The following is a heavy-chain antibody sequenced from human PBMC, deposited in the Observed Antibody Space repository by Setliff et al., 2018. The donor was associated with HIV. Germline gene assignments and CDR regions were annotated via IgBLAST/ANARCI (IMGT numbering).Heavy chain of an antibody. Sequence: PGGSLRLSCTASGLTFTNALMSWVRQAPGKGLEWVGRIKNKIDGGTTDYAAPVKGRFTISRDDSKDTLYLQMNSLKTEDTAVYYCATVFGSGFFDYWGQGALVTVSS. J-gene: IGHJ4*02. CDR3: ATVFGSGFFDY. CDR1: GLTFTNAL. CDR2: IKNKIDGGTT. V-gene: IGHV3-15*01. D-gene: IGHD3-10*01.